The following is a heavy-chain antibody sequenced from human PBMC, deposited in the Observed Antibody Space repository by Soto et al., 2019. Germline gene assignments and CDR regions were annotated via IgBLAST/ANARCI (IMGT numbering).Heavy chain of an antibody. CDR1: GGSISSYY. Sequence: SETQSLTCPGSGGSISSYYWSWIRQPPGKGLEWIGYIYYSGSTNYNPSLKSRVTISVDTFKNQFSLKLSSVTAADTAVYYCARGDPFDYWGQGTLVTVSA. J-gene: IGHJ4*02. CDR2: IYYSGST. CDR3: ARGDPFDY. V-gene: IGHV4-59*01.